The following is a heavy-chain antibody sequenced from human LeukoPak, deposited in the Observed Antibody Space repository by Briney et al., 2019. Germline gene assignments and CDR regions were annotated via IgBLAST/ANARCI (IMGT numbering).Heavy chain of an antibody. Sequence: ASVKVSCKASGYTFTSYAMHWVRQAPGQRLEWMGWSNAGNGNTKYSQEFQGRVTITRDTSASTAYMELSSLRAEDTAVYYCARPAHGDYQSDLSFWDYWGQGTLVTVSS. J-gene: IGHJ4*02. CDR3: ARPAHGDYQSDLSFWDY. CDR2: SNAGNGNT. V-gene: IGHV1-3*02. CDR1: GYTFTSYA. D-gene: IGHD4-17*01.